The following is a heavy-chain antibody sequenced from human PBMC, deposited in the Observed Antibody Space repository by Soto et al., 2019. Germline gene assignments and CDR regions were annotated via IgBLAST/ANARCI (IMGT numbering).Heavy chain of an antibody. V-gene: IGHV1-8*01. CDR1: GYTFTSYD. CDR3: ARGLRPHPSSSLSIYYFVH. J-gene: IGHJ4*02. D-gene: IGHD6-6*01. Sequence: ASVKVSCKASGYTFTSYDINWVRQATGQGLEWMGWMNPNSGNTGYAQKFQGRVTMTRNTSISTAYMELSSLRSEDTAVYYCARGLRPHPSSSLSIYYFVHWCQGTLVTVSS. CDR2: MNPNSGNT.